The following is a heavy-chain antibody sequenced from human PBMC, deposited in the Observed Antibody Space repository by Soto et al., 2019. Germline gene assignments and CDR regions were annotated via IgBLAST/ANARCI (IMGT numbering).Heavy chain of an antibody. J-gene: IGHJ4*02. CDR2: ISYDGSNK. V-gene: IGHV3-30*18. Sequence: QVQLVESGGGVVQPGRSLRLSCAASGFTFSSYGMRWVRQAPGKGLEWVAVISYDGSNKYYADSVKGRFTISRDNSKNTLYLQMNSLRAEDTAVYYCAKDSDTVDCSSTSCSYDYWGQGTLVTVSS. CDR3: AKDSDTVDCSSTSCSYDY. CDR1: GFTFSSYG. D-gene: IGHD2-2*01.